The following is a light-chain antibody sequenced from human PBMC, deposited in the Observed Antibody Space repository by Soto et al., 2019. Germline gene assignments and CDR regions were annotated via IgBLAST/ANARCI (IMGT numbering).Light chain of an antibody. Sequence: QSVLTQPASVSGSPGQSITISCTGTSSDVGAYNYVSWFQQHPGKAPTLIISEVSNRPSGVSNRFSGSKSGNAASLTISGLQAEDEADYFCFSFTTDWTHAFGTRTKVTVL. CDR3: FSFTTDWTHA. J-gene: IGLJ1*01. V-gene: IGLV2-14*01. CDR2: EVS. CDR1: SSDVGAYNY.